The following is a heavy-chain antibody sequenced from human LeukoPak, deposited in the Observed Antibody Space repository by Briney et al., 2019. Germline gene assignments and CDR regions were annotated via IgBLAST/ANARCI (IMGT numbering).Heavy chain of an antibody. Sequence: ASVKVSCKASGYTFTAYYMHWGRQAPGQGREWMGRINPNSGGTNYAQRFQGRFTMTRDTSISTAYMEMRRLKSDDTAVYYCARLSSGWYDDFDIWGQGTMVTVSS. V-gene: IGHV1-2*06. CDR1: GYTFTAYY. CDR3: ARLSSGWYDDFDI. J-gene: IGHJ3*02. CDR2: INPNSGGT. D-gene: IGHD6-19*01.